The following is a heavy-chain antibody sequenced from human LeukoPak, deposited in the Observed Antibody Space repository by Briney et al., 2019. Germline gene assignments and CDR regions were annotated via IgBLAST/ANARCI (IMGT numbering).Heavy chain of an antibody. CDR2: ISGSGGST. D-gene: IGHD2-2*01. J-gene: IGHJ4*02. Sequence: GGSLRLSCAASGFTFSSYAMSRVRQAPGKGVEWVSTISGSGGSTYYADSVKGRFTISRDNSKNTLYLHMNSLLAEDSAVHYCAKGNIYCSTTSCFFHYWGQGTLVTVSS. CDR3: AKGNIYCSTTSCFFHY. V-gene: IGHV3-23*01. CDR1: GFTFSSYA.